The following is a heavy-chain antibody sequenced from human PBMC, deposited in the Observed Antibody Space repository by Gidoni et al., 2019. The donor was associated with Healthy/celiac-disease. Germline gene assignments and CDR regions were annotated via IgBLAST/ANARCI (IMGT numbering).Heavy chain of an antibody. CDR3: ARYISSDMLTGWGLMDV. CDR1: VYSFTSYW. D-gene: IGHD3-9*01. CDR2: IYPGDSDT. J-gene: IGHJ6*02. Sequence: EVQLVQSGAAVKRPGESLKISCKGSVYSFTSYWIGWVRQMPGKGLEWMGCIYPGDSDTRYSPSCQVQVTISADKSISTAYLQWSSLKASDTAMYYCARYISSDMLTGWGLMDVWGQGTTVTVSS. V-gene: IGHV5-51*01.